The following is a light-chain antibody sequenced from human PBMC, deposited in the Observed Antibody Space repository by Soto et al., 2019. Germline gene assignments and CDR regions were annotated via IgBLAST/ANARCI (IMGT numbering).Light chain of an antibody. CDR3: QQYGSSPPVT. J-gene: IGKJ5*01. Sequence: EIVLTQSPGTLSLSPGERATLSCGASQSVSSSYLAWYQQKPGQTPRLLIYGASGRATGIPDSFSGSGSGTDFTLTISRLEPEDFAVYYCQQYGSSPPVTFGQGTRLEIK. CDR2: GAS. V-gene: IGKV3-20*01. CDR1: QSVSSSY.